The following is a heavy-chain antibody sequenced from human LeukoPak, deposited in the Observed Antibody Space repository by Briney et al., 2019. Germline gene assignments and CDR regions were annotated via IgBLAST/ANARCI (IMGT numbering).Heavy chain of an antibody. CDR3: ARRRRQQLNWFDP. Sequence: ASVKVSCKASGYTFTSYDINWVRQATGQGLEWMGWMNPNSGNTGYAQEFQGRVTMTRNTSISTAYMELSSLRSEDTAVYYCARRRRQQLNWFDPWGQGTLVTVSS. CDR1: GYTFTSYD. V-gene: IGHV1-8*01. J-gene: IGHJ5*02. D-gene: IGHD6-13*01. CDR2: MNPNSGNT.